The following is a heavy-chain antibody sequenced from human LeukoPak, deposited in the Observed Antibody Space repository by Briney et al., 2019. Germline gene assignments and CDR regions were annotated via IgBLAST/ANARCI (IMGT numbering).Heavy chain of an antibody. CDR1: GFTFSSYA. Sequence: GGSLRLSCAASGFTFSSYAMSWVRQAPGKGLEWVAFISNDGGNEYYSDSMKGRFTISRDNSKNTLYLQMNSLRLEDTGVYYCVRDEEDYDIYFDLWGRGTLVTVSS. V-gene: IGHV3-30*04. D-gene: IGHD4-17*01. J-gene: IGHJ2*01. CDR3: VRDEEDYDIYFDL. CDR2: ISNDGGNE.